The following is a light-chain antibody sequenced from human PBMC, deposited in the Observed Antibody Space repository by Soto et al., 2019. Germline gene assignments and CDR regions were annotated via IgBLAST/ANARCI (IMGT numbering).Light chain of an antibody. J-gene: IGLJ1*01. Sequence: QSALTQPASVSGSPGQSITISCTGTTSDIGGYNFVSWYQQHPGKAPKLLIYDVRNRPSGVSNRFSGSKSGNTASLTISGLQDEDEADYYCNSYRTLSTYVFGSGTKLTVL. CDR3: NSYRTLSTYV. V-gene: IGLV2-14*01. CDR1: TSDIGGYNF. CDR2: DVR.